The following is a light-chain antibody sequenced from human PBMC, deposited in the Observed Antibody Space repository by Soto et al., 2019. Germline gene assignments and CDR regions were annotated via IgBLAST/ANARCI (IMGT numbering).Light chain of an antibody. J-gene: IGKJ1*01. CDR3: QQYNSSPWT. CDR2: KAS. CDR1: QSISSW. Sequence: DIQMTQSPSTLSASVGDRVTITCRASQSISSWLAWYQQKPGKAPKLLIYKASSLQRGVRSRFSGSGSGTEFTLTIISLQPDDFATYYCQQYNSSPWTFGQGTKVEIK. V-gene: IGKV1-5*03.